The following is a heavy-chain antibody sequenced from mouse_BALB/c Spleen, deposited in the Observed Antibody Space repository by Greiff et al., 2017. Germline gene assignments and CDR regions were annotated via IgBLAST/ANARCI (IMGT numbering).Heavy chain of an antibody. Sequence: QVQLQQSGPGLVAPSQSLSITCTVSGFSLTDYGVSWIRQPPGKGLEWLGVIWGGGSTYYNSALKSRLSISKDNSKSQVFLKMNSLQTDDTAMYYGAKHGDYDGRVYFDYWGQGTTLTVSS. CDR2: IWGGGST. J-gene: IGHJ2*01. CDR1: GFSLTDYG. D-gene: IGHD2-4*01. CDR3: AKHGDYDGRVYFDY. V-gene: IGHV2-6-5*01.